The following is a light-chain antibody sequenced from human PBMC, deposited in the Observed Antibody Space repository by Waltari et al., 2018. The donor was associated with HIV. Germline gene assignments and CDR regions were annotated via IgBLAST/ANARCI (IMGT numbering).Light chain of an antibody. J-gene: IGLJ3*02. V-gene: IGLV1-51*01. Sequence: QSVLTQPPSVSAAPGQKVTIPCSGRSSNFGSGFVSCYQHLPGAAPRLLISDNTKRPSWISDRFSGSKSGTSATLGITGLQTGDEADYYCGTWDSSVGAAVFGGGTRLTVL. CDR3: GTWDSSVGAAV. CDR1: SSNFGSGF. CDR2: DNT.